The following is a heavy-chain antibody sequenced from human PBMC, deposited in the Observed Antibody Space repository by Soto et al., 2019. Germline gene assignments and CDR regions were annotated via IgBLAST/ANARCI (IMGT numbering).Heavy chain of an antibody. Sequence: GGSLRLSCAASGFTFSSYGMHWVRQAPGKGLEWVAVISYDGSNKYYADSVKGRFTISRDNSKNTLYLQMNSLRAEDTAVYYCAKDYRFLEWLFQPVYYYYYGMDVWGQGTTVTVSS. CDR3: AKDYRFLEWLFQPVYYYYYGMDV. CDR1: GFTFSSYG. J-gene: IGHJ6*02. CDR2: ISYDGSNK. V-gene: IGHV3-30*18. D-gene: IGHD3-3*01.